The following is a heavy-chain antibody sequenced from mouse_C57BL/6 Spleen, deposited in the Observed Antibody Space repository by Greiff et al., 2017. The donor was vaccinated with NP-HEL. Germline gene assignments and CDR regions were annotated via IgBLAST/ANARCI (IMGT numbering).Heavy chain of an antibody. D-gene: IGHD2-2*01. CDR2: IDPSDSYT. CDR3: ARRGYDDGDWYFDG. Sequence: QVQLQQPGAELVMPGASVKLSCKASGYTFTSYWMHWVKQRPGQGLEWIGEIDPSDSYTNYNQKFKGKSTLTVDKSSSTAYMQLSSLTSEDSAVYYCARRGYDDGDWYFDGWGTGTTVTVSS. J-gene: IGHJ1*03. V-gene: IGHV1-69*01. CDR1: GYTFTSYW.